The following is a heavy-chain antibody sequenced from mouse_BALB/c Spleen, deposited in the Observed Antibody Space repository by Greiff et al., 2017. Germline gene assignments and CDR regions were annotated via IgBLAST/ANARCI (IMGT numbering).Heavy chain of an antibody. CDR3: ARDGGIFAY. V-gene: IGHV5-4*02. Sequence: DVMLVESGGGLVKPGGSLKLSCAASGFTFSDYYMYWVRQTPEKRLEWVATISDGGSYTYYPDSVKGRFTISRDNAKNNLYLQMSSLKSEDTAMYYCARDGGIFAYRGQGTLVTVSA. J-gene: IGHJ3*01. CDR2: ISDGGSYT. CDR1: GFTFSDYY.